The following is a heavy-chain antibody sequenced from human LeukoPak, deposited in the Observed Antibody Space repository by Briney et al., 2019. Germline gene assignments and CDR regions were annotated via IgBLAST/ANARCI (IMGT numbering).Heavy chain of an antibody. Sequence: PSETLSLTCTVSGGSISSYYWSWIRQPPGKGLEWIGYIYYSGSTNYNPSLKSRVTISVDTSKNQLSLKLSSVTAADTAVYYCARTTTVINMAPFQHWGQGTLVTVSS. CDR2: IYYSGST. CDR3: ARTTTVINMAPFQH. D-gene: IGHD4-17*01. CDR1: GGSISSYY. V-gene: IGHV4-59*01. J-gene: IGHJ1*01.